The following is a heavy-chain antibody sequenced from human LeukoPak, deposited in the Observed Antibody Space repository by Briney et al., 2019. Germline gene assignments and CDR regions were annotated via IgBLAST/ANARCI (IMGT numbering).Heavy chain of an antibody. CDR1: GFTFSHHG. CDR3: AKEGPYYGSGKDAFDI. D-gene: IGHD3-10*01. CDR2: IRYDGSNK. V-gene: IGHV3-30*02. J-gene: IGHJ3*02. Sequence: GGSLRLSCAASGFTFSHHGMHWVRQAPGKGLEWVAFIRYDGSNKYYGDFVKGRFTISRDNSKNTLYLQMNSLRGEDTAVYYCAKEGPYYGSGKDAFDIWGQGTMVTVSS.